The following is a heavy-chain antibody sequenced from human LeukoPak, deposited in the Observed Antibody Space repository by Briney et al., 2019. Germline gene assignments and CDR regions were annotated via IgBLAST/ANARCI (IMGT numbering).Heavy chain of an antibody. Sequence: GGSLRLSCAASGFTFSNYWMHWVRQAPGKGLEWVADIKQDGSEKYYVDSVKGRFTISRDNTKNSLYLQMNSLRADDTAVYYCASCEVAAAGDYWGQGTLVTVSS. D-gene: IGHD6-13*01. CDR1: GFTFSNYW. J-gene: IGHJ4*02. V-gene: IGHV3-7*01. CDR2: IKQDGSEK. CDR3: ASCEVAAAGDY.